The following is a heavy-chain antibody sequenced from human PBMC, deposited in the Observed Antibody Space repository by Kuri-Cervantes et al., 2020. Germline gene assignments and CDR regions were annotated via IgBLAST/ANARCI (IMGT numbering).Heavy chain of an antibody. CDR1: GGSISSSSYY. CDR2: IYYSGST. J-gene: IGHJ6*02. D-gene: IGHD4-17*01. CDR3: AKDLGDYGAYGVYYYGMDV. V-gene: IGHV4-39*02. Sequence: SETLSLTCTVSGGSISSSSYYWGWIRQPPGKGLEWIGSIYYSGSTYYNPSLKTRVTISVDTSKNQFSLKLHSVTAADTAVYYCAKDLGDYGAYGVYYYGMDVWGQGTTVTVSS.